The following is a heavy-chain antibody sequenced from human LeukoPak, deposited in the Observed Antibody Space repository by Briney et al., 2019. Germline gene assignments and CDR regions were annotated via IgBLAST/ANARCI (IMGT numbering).Heavy chain of an antibody. Sequence: PSETLSLTFAVYGGSFSGYYWSWIRQPPGKGLEWIGEIKRSGSTNYNPSLKSRVTISVDTSKNQFSLKLSSVTAADTAVYYCARGVGAHFDYWGQGTLVTVSS. CDR1: GGSFSGYY. V-gene: IGHV4-34*01. J-gene: IGHJ4*02. CDR2: IKRSGST. D-gene: IGHD1-26*01. CDR3: ARGVGAHFDY.